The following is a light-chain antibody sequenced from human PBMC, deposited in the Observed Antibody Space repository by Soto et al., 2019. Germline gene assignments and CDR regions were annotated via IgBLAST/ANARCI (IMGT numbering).Light chain of an antibody. CDR2: EVT. V-gene: IGLV2-14*01. Sequence: QSALTQPASVSGSPGQSITISCTGTSSDVGRYNYVSWYQQYPGRAPKLTIYEVTNRPSGVSDRFSGSKSGNVASLTISGLQAADEADYYCGSYTSTYVRIFGTGTKVTVL. J-gene: IGLJ1*01. CDR3: GSYTSTYVRI. CDR1: SSDVGRYNY.